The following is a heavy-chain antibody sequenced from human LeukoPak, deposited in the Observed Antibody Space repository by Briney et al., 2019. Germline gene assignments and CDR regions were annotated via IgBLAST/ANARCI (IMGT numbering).Heavy chain of an antibody. Sequence: ASVKVSCKASGYTFTSYGISWVRQAPGQGLEWMGWISAYNGNTNYAQKLQGRVTMTTDTSTSTAYMELRSLRSDDTAVYYCARGYYYGSGSYYKVDYYGMDVWGQGTTVTVSS. CDR3: ARGYYYGSGSYYKVDYYGMDV. CDR1: GYTFTSYG. CDR2: ISAYNGNT. V-gene: IGHV1-18*01. J-gene: IGHJ6*02. D-gene: IGHD3-10*01.